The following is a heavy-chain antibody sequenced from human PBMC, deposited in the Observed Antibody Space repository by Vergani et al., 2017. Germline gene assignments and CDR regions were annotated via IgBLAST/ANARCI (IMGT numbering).Heavy chain of an antibody. CDR1: GFTFSSLD. J-gene: IGHJ6*02. CDR2: IRHDGNNK. V-gene: IGHV3-30*02. Sequence: QEQLVESGGGVVQPGGSLRLSCAASGFTFSSLDMYWVRQAPGKGLEWVALIRHDGNNKHYGDSAKGRFTISRDNSKNMLYLQMNSLRPEDTAVYYCAKNSYSMGWFGLYYGMDVWGQGTPVTVSS. D-gene: IGHD3-10*01. CDR3: AKNSYSMGWFGLYYGMDV.